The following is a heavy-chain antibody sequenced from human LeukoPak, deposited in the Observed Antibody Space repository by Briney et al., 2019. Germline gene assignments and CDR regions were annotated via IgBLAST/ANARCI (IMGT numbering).Heavy chain of an antibody. CDR3: AKTPTGGSNWFDP. CDR2: ISSSSSYI. J-gene: IGHJ5*02. D-gene: IGHD1-1*01. V-gene: IGHV3-21*01. CDR1: GFTLSSYS. Sequence: GGSLRLSCAASGFTLSSYSMNWVRQPPGKGLEWVSSISSSSSYIYYADSVKGRFTISRDNAKNSLYLQMNSLRDEDTAVYYCAKTPTGGSNWFDPWGQGTLVTVSS.